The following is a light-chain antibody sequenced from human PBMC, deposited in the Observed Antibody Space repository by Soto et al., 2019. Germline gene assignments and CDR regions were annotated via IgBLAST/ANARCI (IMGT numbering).Light chain of an antibody. CDR1: QTISSW. V-gene: IGKV1-5*03. CDR2: KAS. Sequence: DIKMTQSPSTLSAHVGERATITCRASQTISSWLAWYQQRPGKAPKLLIYKASSLESGVPSRFSGSGSGAEFTLTISSLQPDDFGRYYCQQYNSYPLTFGGRTKVDIK. J-gene: IGKJ4*01. CDR3: QQYNSYPLT.